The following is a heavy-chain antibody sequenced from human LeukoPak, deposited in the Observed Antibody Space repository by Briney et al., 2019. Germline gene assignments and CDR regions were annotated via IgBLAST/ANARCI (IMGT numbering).Heavy chain of an antibody. CDR2: MNPNNGNT. V-gene: IGHV1-8*02. CDR1: GYTFTTYG. Sequence: ASVKVSCKTSGYTFTTYGINWVRQASGQGLEWMGWMNPNNGNTGYAQKFQGRVTMTRDTSISTAYMELRGLRSEDTAVYYCVRDGEGVAISVNYWFDPWGQGTLVTVSS. J-gene: IGHJ5*02. CDR3: VRDGEGVAISVNYWFDP. D-gene: IGHD3-10*01.